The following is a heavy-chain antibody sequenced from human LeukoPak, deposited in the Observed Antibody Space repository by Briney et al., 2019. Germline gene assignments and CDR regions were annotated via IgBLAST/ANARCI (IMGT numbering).Heavy chain of an antibody. J-gene: IGHJ4*02. D-gene: IGHD4-17*01. Sequence: GGSLRLSCAASGFTFSSYGMSWVRQAPGKGLEWVSAISGSGGSTYYADSVKGRFTISRDNSKNTLYLQMNSLRAEDTAVYYCAKCFYGDYLYYFDYWAREPWSPSPQ. CDR2: ISGSGGST. V-gene: IGHV3-23*01. CDR1: GFTFSSYG. CDR3: AKCFYGDYLYYFDY.